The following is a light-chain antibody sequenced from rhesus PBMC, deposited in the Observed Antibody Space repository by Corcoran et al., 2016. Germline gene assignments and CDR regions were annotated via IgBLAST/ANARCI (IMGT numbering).Light chain of an antibody. CDR3: QHHDTYPPT. Sequence: DIQMTQSPSSLSASVGDTVTITCLASQDINNYLAWYQQTPGKAPKPLIFYASSLETGVPSRFSGSGSGTDLTLTISSLPPEDFAFYSCQHHDTYPPTFGQGTKVEIK. J-gene: IGKJ1*01. V-gene: IGKV1S14*01. CDR1: QDINNY. CDR2: YAS.